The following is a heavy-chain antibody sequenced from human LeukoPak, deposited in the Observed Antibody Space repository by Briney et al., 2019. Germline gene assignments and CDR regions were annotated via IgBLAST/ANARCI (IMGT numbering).Heavy chain of an antibody. Sequence: GGSLRLSCAASGFTFSSYGMHWVRQAPGKGLEWVAVISYDGSNKYYADSVKGRFTISRDNSKNTLYLQMNGLRAEDTAVYYCVRSSSWPHFDYWGQGTLVTVSS. J-gene: IGHJ4*02. D-gene: IGHD6-13*01. CDR3: VRSSSWPHFDY. V-gene: IGHV3-30*03. CDR2: ISYDGSNK. CDR1: GFTFSSYG.